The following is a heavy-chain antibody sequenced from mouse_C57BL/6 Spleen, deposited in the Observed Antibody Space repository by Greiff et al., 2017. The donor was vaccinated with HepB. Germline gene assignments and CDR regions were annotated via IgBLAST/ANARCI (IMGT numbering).Heavy chain of an antibody. CDR1: GFSLTSYG. V-gene: IGHV2-2*01. CDR2: IWSGGST. CDR3: ASYLLLDLEWYFDV. J-gene: IGHJ1*03. Sequence: QVQLKESGPGLVQPSQSLSITCTVSGFSLTSYGVHWVRQSPGKGLEWLGVIWSGGSTDYNAAFISRLSISKDNSKSQVFFKMNSLQADDTAIYYCASYLLLDLEWYFDVWGTGTTVTVSS. D-gene: IGHD1-1*01.